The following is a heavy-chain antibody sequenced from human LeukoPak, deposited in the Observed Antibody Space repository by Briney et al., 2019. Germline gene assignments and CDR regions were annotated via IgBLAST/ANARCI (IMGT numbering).Heavy chain of an antibody. CDR2: ISYDGSNK. CDR3: ARTVGTTVTTDDAFDI. J-gene: IGHJ3*02. CDR1: GFTFSSYG. D-gene: IGHD4-17*01. V-gene: IGHV3-30*03. Sequence: GGSLRLSCAASGFTFSSYGMHWVRQAPGKGLEWVAVISYDGSNKYYADSVKGRFTISRDNSKNTLYLQMNSLRAEDTAVYYCARTVGTTVTTDDAFDIWGQGTMVTVSS.